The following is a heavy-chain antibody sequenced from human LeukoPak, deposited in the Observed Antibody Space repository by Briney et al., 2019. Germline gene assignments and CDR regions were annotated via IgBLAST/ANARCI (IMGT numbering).Heavy chain of an antibody. V-gene: IGHV3-9*01. D-gene: IGHD1-26*01. J-gene: IGHJ4*02. CDR3: VKDIGSGSYRYGGYFDY. CDR2: ISRNSDSI. CDR1: GFPFDDKA. Sequence: GRSLRLSCAASGFPFDDKAMHWVPQAPGKGLEWVAGISRNSDSIGYADSVKGRFTISRDNAKNSLYLQMNSLRAEDRALYYCVKDIGSGSYRYGGYFDYWGQGTLVTVSS.